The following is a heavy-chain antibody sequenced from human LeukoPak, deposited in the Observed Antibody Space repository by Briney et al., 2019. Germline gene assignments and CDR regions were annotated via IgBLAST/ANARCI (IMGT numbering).Heavy chain of an antibody. J-gene: IGHJ4*02. CDR2: ISSDSRTI. CDR3: ARYGSGTSYITNYFDY. CDR1: GFTFSNAW. V-gene: IGHV3-48*02. Sequence: PGGSLRLSCAASGFTFSNAWMSWVRQAPGKGLEWVSYISSDSRTIYYADSVKGRFTISRDNAKNSLYLQMKSLRDEDTAVYYCARYGSGTSYITNYFDYWGQGTLVTVSS. D-gene: IGHD3-10*01.